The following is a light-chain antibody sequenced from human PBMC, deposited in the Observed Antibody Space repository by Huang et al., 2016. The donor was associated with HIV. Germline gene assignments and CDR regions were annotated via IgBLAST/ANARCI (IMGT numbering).Light chain of an antibody. CDR1: QNINSF. J-gene: IGKJ3*01. CDR3: QQRFT. V-gene: IGKV3-11*01. CDR2: GAS. Sequence: EIVLTQSPATLSLSPGGRATLSCRASQNINSFLAWYQQGAGQAPRLLIYGASNRATGIPARFSGSGSGTDFTLTINNLEPGDFAVYYCQQRFTFGPGTKVDIK.